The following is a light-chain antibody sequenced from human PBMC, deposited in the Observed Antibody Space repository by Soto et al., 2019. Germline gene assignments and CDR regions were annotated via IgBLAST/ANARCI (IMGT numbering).Light chain of an antibody. CDR3: QQSDSYPHS. J-gene: IGKJ2*03. CDR1: QSITNY. CDR2: AAS. Sequence: DIQMTQSPSSLSVSVGDRVTITCRASQSITNYLNWYQQKPGKAPKLLVDAASSLQSGVPSRFSDNGSGTDFTLTISTLQPEDFANYYCQQSDSYPHSFGQGTKMEI. V-gene: IGKV1-39*01.